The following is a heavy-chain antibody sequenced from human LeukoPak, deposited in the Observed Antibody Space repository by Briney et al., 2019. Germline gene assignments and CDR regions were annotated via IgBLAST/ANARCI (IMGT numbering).Heavy chain of an antibody. CDR2: VAHDEKTI. CDR3: AREKQSGGTPFDY. CDR1: GFTFTGHS. D-gene: IGHD1-26*01. V-gene: IGHV3-30*04. Sequence: GGSLRLSCVASGFTFTGHSMHWVRQAAGQGLEWVAVVAHDEKTIFYADSLKGRFTVSRDNSKNTVYLQMNSLRDEDTAVYYCAREKQSGGTPFDYWGQGSLVTVSS. J-gene: IGHJ4*02.